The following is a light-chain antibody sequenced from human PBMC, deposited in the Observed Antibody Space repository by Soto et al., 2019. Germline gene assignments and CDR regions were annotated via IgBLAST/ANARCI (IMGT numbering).Light chain of an antibody. Sequence: QSVLTQPASVSGSPGQSITISCTGTSSDVGGYNYVSWYQQHPGKAPKLMIYDVSNRPSGVSNRFSGSKSGNTASLTISGLQAEDEADYYCSSYIRSSTYVFLTGTKVPV. V-gene: IGLV2-14*01. J-gene: IGLJ1*01. CDR3: SSYIRSSTYV. CDR1: SSDVGGYNY. CDR2: DVS.